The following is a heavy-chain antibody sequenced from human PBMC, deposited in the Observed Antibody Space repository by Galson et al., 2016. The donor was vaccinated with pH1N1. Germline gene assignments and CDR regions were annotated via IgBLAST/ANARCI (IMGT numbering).Heavy chain of an antibody. CDR1: GFIFSGYS. V-gene: IGHV3-23*01. D-gene: IGHD4-17*01. CDR2: ISGSGGRE. J-gene: IGHJ3*02. CDR3: AKGGYGDYGLDVFDI. Sequence: SLRLSCAASGFIFSGYSMNWVRLAPGKGLEWVSSISGSGGREHYADSVQGRFIISRDNSKNTLYLQMNSLRAGDTALYFCAKGGYGDYGLDVFDIWGQGTMVIVSS.